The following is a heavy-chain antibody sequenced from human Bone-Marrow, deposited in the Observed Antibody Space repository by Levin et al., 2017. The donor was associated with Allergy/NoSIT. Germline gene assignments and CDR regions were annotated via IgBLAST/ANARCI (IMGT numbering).Heavy chain of an antibody. CDR3: AGARGDYDPAAYYYYMDV. CDR2: ISGQRNII. V-gene: IGHV3-11*01. J-gene: IGHJ6*03. D-gene: IGHD4-17*01. CDR1: GFTFSDYY. Sequence: GGSLRLSCAASGFTFSDYYMTWIRQAPGKGLEWVSLISGQRNIIYNADSVKGRFTTSRDNAKNSLFLQMNSLRVEATAIYYCAGARGDYDPAAYYYYMDVWGKGTAVSVSS.